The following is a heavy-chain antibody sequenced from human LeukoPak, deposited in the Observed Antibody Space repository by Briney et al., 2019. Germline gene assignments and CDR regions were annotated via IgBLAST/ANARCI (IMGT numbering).Heavy chain of an antibody. Sequence: PGGSLRLSCAASGFTFSNCWMHWVRQAPGKGLEWVANVKQDESEKSYVDSIKGRFTISRDNTKKSLYLQMNSMRAEDTAVYYCARSPYSGSYGPFDSWGQGTLVTVSS. CDR2: VKQDESEK. D-gene: IGHD1-26*01. CDR1: GFTFSNCW. V-gene: IGHV3-7*04. CDR3: ARSPYSGSYGPFDS. J-gene: IGHJ4*02.